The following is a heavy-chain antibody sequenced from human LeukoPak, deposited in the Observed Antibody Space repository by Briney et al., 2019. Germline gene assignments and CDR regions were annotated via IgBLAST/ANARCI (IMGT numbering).Heavy chain of an antibody. D-gene: IGHD6-19*01. CDR3: ARDIAVAGGDY. J-gene: IGHJ4*02. CDR1: GFTVFNYW. CDR2: INLDGSQK. Sequence: GGSLRLSCAASGFTVFNYWMSWVRQAPGKGLEWVANINLDGSQKYYVDSLKGRFTISRDNAKNSLYLQMNSLRAEDTAVYYCARDIAVAGGDYWGQGTLVTVSS. V-gene: IGHV3-7*01.